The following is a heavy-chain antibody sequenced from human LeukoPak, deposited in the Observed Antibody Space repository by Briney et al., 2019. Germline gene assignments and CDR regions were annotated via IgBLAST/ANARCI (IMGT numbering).Heavy chain of an antibody. D-gene: IGHD3-10*01. Sequence: PGGSLRLSCAVSGFTFSSYSMNWVRQAPGKGLEWVSSISSSSTYIYYADSVKGRFTISRDNAKNSLSLLMNNLRPEDTAVYYCASRSMVRGVIIEFPYYLDVWGKGTTVIVSS. CDR3: ASRSMVRGVIIEFPYYLDV. V-gene: IGHV3-21*01. J-gene: IGHJ6*03. CDR1: GFTFSSYS. CDR2: ISSSSTYI.